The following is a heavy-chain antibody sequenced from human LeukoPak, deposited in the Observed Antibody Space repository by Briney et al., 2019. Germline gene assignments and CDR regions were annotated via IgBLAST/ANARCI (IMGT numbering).Heavy chain of an antibody. Sequence: GGSLRLSCAASGFTFSSYSMKWARQAPGKGLEWVSSISSSSSYIYYADSVKGRFTISRDNAKNSLYLQMNSLRAEDTAVYYCARDTGYSYGMDYWGQGTLVTVSS. CDR3: ARDTGYSYGMDY. CDR2: ISSSSSYI. J-gene: IGHJ4*02. CDR1: GFTFSSYS. V-gene: IGHV3-21*01. D-gene: IGHD5-18*01.